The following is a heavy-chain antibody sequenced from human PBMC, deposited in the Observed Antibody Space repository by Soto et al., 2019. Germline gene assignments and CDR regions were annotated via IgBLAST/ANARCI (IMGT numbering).Heavy chain of an antibody. CDR2: MNPNSGGT. CDR3: ARAKTGSGSYSQEFYYYGLDV. CDR1: GYTFTGYY. V-gene: IGHV1-2*04. Sequence: ASVKVSCKASGYTFTGYYMHWVRQAPGQGLEWMGWMNPNSGGTNYEQKFQGWVTMTRDTSISTAYMELSRLRSDDTAVYYCARAKTGSGSYSQEFYYYGLDVWGQGTTVTVSS. J-gene: IGHJ6*02. D-gene: IGHD3-10*01.